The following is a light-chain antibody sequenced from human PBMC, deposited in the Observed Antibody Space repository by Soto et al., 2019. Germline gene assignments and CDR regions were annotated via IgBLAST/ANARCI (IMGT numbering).Light chain of an antibody. CDR2: GAS. Sequence: EMVMTQSPATLSVSSGERATLSCRASQSVSSNLAWYQLKPGQAPRLLIYGASTRATGIPARFSGRGSGTEFTLTISSLQSEDFAVYYCQQYDNWPRTFGQGTKVEIK. CDR1: QSVSSN. CDR3: QQYDNWPRT. J-gene: IGKJ1*01. V-gene: IGKV3-15*01.